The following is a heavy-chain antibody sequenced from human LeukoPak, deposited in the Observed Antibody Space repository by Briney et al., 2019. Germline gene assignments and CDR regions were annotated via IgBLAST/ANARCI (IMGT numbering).Heavy chain of an antibody. D-gene: IGHD3-10*01. CDR3: ARDRGVQYGLDV. V-gene: IGHV3-7*01. Sequence: GGSLRLSCTDSGLTFSSFWMSWVRQAPGKGLEWVANIRHDGSDSYYVDSVRGRFTISRNNARKSLYLQMNSLTDEDTAVYYCARDRGVQYGLDVWGQGTTVIVSS. CDR2: IRHDGSDS. CDR1: GLTFSSFW. J-gene: IGHJ6*02.